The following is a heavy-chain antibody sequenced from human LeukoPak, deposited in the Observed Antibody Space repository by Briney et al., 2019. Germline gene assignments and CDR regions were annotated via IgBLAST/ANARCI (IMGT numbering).Heavy chain of an antibody. D-gene: IGHD2-2*01. CDR3: ARDMPPLWDAFDI. Sequence: SETLSLTCAVYGGSFSGYYWSWIRQPPGKGLEWIGEINHSGSTNYNPSLKSRVTISVDTSKNQFSLKLSSVTAEDTAVYYCARDMPPLWDAFDIWGQGTMVTVSS. V-gene: IGHV4-34*01. CDR1: GGSFSGYY. J-gene: IGHJ3*02. CDR2: INHSGST.